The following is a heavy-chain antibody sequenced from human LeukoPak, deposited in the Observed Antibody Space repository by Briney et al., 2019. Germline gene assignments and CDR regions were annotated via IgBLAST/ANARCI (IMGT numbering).Heavy chain of an antibody. CDR2: INQSGST. V-gene: IGHV4-34*01. CDR3: ARGRFSSGWYIPPRYSFDY. J-gene: IGHJ4*02. CDR1: GGCFSGYY. D-gene: IGHD6-19*01. Sequence: SETLSLTCAVYGGCFSGYYWSWIRQPPGKGLEWIGEINQSGSTNYNPSLRSRVTISVDTSKHQFSLKLSSVPAAAPAVYYCARGRFSSGWYIPPRYSFDYWGQGTLVTVSS.